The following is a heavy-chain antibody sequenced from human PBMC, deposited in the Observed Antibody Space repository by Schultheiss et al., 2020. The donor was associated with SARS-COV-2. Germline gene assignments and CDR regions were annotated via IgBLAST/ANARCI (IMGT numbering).Heavy chain of an antibody. CDR1: GFTFSSYS. D-gene: IGHD6-13*01. V-gene: IGHV3-21*05. CDR2: ISSSSSYT. J-gene: IGHJ1*01. Sequence: GESLKISCAASGFTFSSYSMNWVRQAPGKGLEWVSYISSSSSYTNYADSVKGRFTISRDNAKNSLYLQMNSLRAEDTALYYCARVQQQLSQHWGQGTLVTVSS. CDR3: ARVQQQLSQH.